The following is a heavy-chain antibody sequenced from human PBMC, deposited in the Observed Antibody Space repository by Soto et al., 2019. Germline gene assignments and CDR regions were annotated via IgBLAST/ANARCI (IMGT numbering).Heavy chain of an antibody. CDR1: GFTFSTYW. Sequence: EVQLVESGGDLVQPGGSLRLSCAASGFTFSTYWMHWVRQAPGKGLLWVSRIKTDGTYSTYGDSVKGRFTISRDNAKNTLYLQMNSLRVEDAAVYYCAAGGSGYYANWGQGTLVNVSS. J-gene: IGHJ4*02. CDR3: AAGGSGYYAN. V-gene: IGHV3-74*01. CDR2: IKTDGTYS. D-gene: IGHD3-22*01.